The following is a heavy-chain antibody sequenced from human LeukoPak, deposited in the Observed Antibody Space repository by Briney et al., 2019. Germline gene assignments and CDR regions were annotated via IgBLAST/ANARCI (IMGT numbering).Heavy chain of an antibody. CDR1: GYTFTSYD. J-gene: IGHJ4*02. V-gene: IGHV1-8*03. Sequence: ASVKVSCKASGYTFTSYDINWVRQATGQGLEWMGWMNPNSGNTGYAQKFQGRVTITRNTSISTAYMELSSLRSEDTAVYYCARDRPTFYYFDYRGQGTLVTVSS. CDR2: MNPNSGNT. CDR3: ARDRPTFYYFDY.